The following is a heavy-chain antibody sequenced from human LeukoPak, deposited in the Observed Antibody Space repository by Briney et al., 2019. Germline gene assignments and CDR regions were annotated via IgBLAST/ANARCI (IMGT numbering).Heavy chain of an antibody. CDR2: ITSRSSYI. V-gene: IGHV3-21*01. Sequence: RGSLRLSCAASGFSFNIYSMNWVREAPGKGLECVSSITSRSSYIYYADSVKGRFTISRDNAKNSLFLQMNSLRAEDTAVYYCAREGSSSFDYWGQGTLVTVSS. CDR3: AREGSSSFDY. D-gene: IGHD2-2*01. CDR1: GFSFNIYS. J-gene: IGHJ4*02.